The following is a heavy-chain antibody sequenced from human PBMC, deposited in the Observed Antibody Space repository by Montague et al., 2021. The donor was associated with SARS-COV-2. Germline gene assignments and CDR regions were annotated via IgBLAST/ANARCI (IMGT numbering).Heavy chain of an antibody. CDR1: GGSISSYY. CDR2: IYYSGST. Sequence: SETLSLTCTVSGGSISSYYWSWIRQPPGEGLEWIGSIYYSGSTYXNPSLKSRVTISVDTSKNQFSLKLSSVTAADTAVYYCARHGWGWLRLLRPFDYWGQGTLVTVSS. D-gene: IGHD5-12*01. CDR3: ARHGWGWLRLLRPFDY. J-gene: IGHJ4*02. V-gene: IGHV4-59*05.